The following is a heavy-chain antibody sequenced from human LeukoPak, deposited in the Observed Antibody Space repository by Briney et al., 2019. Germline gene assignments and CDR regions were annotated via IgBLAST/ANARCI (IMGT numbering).Heavy chain of an antibody. V-gene: IGHV1-18*01. CDR2: ISAYNGNT. J-gene: IGHJ3*02. CDR1: GYTFTSYG. D-gene: IGHD3-22*01. Sequence: ASVKVSCKASGYTFTSYGISWLRQAPGQGLEWMGWISAYNGNTNYAQKFQGRVTMTTDTSTSTAYMELRSLRSDDTAVYYCARDFVPSFRYDSSGQGAFDIWGQGTMVTVSS. CDR3: ARDFVPSFRYDSSGQGAFDI.